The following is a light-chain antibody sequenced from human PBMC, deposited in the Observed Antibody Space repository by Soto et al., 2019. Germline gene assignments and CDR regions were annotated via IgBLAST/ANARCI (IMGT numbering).Light chain of an antibody. CDR3: SSYSATNPLV. V-gene: IGLV2-14*01. CDR1: SGDVGDYPY. CDR2: EVT. Sequence: QSVLTQPASVSGSPGQSITISCTGTSGDVGDYPYVSWYQQHPGRVPKLIIYEVTNRPSGITSRFSGSKSENTASLTIAGLQAEDEADYYCSSYSATNPLVFGSGTKVTVL. J-gene: IGLJ1*01.